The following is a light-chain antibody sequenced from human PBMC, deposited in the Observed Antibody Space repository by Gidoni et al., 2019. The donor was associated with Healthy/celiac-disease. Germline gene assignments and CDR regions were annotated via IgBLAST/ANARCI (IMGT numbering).Light chain of an antibody. Sequence: DIHMTHSLSSLSAFVCDRVTITCRPSQTISSYLIWYQQKPGKPPKRLIYAASSMQSRVPSRFSGSGAGTDFTLTISSLQPEDFATYYCQQSYSTPPVYTFGQGTKLEIK. V-gene: IGKV1-39*01. J-gene: IGKJ2*01. CDR2: AAS. CDR3: QQSYSTPPVYT. CDR1: QTISSY.